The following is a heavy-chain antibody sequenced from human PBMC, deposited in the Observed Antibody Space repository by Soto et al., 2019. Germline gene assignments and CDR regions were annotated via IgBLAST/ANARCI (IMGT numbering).Heavy chain of an antibody. D-gene: IGHD3-22*01. V-gene: IGHV1-2*02. CDR3: ARRKGDYYDSSGYHYYFDY. CDR1: GCTFTDYY. J-gene: IGHJ4*02. CDR2: INPNSGGT. Sequence: QVQLVQSGAAVKKPGASVKVSGKASGCTFTDYYVHWVRQAPGQGLEWMGCINPNSGGTKSAQKFQGRVTMTRDTSISTAYMELSRLRSDDTAVYYCARRKGDYYDSSGYHYYFDYWGQGTLVTVSS.